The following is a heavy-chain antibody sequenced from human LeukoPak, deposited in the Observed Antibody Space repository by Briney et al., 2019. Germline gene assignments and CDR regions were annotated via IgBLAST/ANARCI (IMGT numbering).Heavy chain of an antibody. D-gene: IGHD3-3*01. J-gene: IGHJ4*02. CDR3: AGYDLWSGYPPSYYFDY. Sequence: GGSLTLSCAASGFMFDDYAMHWVRQVPGKGLEWVSGINWNSGDAGYADSVKGRFTISRDNSKNTLYLQMNSLRAEDTAVYYCAGYDLWSGYPPSYYFDYWGQGTLVTVSS. V-gene: IGHV3-9*01. CDR2: INWNSGDA. CDR1: GFMFDDYA.